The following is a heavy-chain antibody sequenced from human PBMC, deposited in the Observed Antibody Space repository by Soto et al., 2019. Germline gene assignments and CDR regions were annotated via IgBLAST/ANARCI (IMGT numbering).Heavy chain of an antibody. Sequence: EVQLLESGGGLVQPGGSLRLSCAASGFTLSSYVMSWVRQAPGKGLEWVSAISGSGCSTYYADSVKGRFTISRDNSKNTLYLQMNSLRAEYTAVYYCARPTTVIYFDYWGQGTLVTVSS. CDR1: GFTLSSYV. CDR3: ARPTTVIYFDY. J-gene: IGHJ4*02. CDR2: ISGSGCST. V-gene: IGHV3-23*01. D-gene: IGHD4-17*01.